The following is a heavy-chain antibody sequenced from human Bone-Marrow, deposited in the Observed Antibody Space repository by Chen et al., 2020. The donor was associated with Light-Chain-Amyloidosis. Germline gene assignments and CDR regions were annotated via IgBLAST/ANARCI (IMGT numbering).Heavy chain of an antibody. CDR1: GFTFRTYG. Sequence: QVQLVESGGGVVQPGKSLRLSCAASGFTFRTYGMHWVRQAPGKGLEWVALISYDGNNQYYSDSVKGRFTISRDNSKNTAYLQMNSLRLEDTALYYCAKDLQTYGDYDYYYYGLDVWGQGTAVTVSS. V-gene: IGHV3-30*18. CDR2: ISYDGNNQ. D-gene: IGHD4-17*01. CDR3: AKDLQTYGDYDYYYYGLDV. J-gene: IGHJ6*02.